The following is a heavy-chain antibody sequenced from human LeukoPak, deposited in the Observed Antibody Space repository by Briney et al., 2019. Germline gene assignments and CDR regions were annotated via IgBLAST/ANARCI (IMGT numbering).Heavy chain of an antibody. Sequence: TGGSLRLSCAASGFTFSSHAMHWVRQAPGKGLEWVAVISYDGSNKYYADSVKGRFTISRDNSKNTLYLQMNSLRAEDTAVYYCASIPPMAARPFDYWGQGTLVTVSS. CDR3: ASIPPMAARPFDY. J-gene: IGHJ4*02. CDR1: GFTFSSHA. D-gene: IGHD6-6*01. V-gene: IGHV3-30-3*01. CDR2: ISYDGSNK.